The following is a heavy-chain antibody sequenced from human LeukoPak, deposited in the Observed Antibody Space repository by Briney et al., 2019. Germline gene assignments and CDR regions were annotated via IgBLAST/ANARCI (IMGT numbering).Heavy chain of an antibody. CDR3: ARRHDSSGTDY. J-gene: IGHJ4*02. V-gene: IGHV4-39*01. Sequence: SETLSLTCTVSGGSISSSSYYWGWIRQPPGKGLEWIGSIYYSGSTYYNPSLKSRVTISVDTSKNQFSLKLSSVTAADTAVYYCARRHDSSGTDYWGQGTLVTVSS. CDR2: IYYSGST. D-gene: IGHD3-22*01. CDR1: GGSISSSSYY.